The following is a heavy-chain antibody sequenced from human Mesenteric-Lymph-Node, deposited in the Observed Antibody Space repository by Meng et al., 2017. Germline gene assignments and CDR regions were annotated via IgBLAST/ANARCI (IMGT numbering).Heavy chain of an antibody. CDR2: IRSKAYGGTT. CDR1: GFTFGDYA. D-gene: IGHD4/OR15-4a*01. CDR3: TSDGGGANDAFDI. Sequence: GGSLRLSCTASGFTFGDYAMSWFRQAPGKGLEWVGFIRSKAYGGTTEYAASVKGRFTISRDDPKSIAYLQMNSLKTEDTAVYYCTSDGGGANDAFDIWGQGTMVTVSS. V-gene: IGHV3-49*03. J-gene: IGHJ3*02.